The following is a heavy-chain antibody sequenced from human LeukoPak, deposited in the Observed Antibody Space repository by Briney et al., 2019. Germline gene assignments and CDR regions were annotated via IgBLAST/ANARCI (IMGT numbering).Heavy chain of an antibody. Sequence: GGSLRLSCVASGFTVSDNYMSWVRQAPGKGLEGVSVMYSRGDTYYANSVKGRFTFSRDISKNTLYLQMDGPRNEDTAMYYCARDAPQVPAAGVLASWGQGTLVIVSS. J-gene: IGHJ5*02. CDR1: GFTVSDNY. D-gene: IGHD6-13*01. CDR2: MYSRGDT. CDR3: ARDAPQVPAAGVLAS. V-gene: IGHV3-53*01.